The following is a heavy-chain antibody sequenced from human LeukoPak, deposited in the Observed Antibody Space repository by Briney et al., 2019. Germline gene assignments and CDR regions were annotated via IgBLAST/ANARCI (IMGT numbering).Heavy chain of an antibody. CDR2: ISSSGSTI. D-gene: IGHD6-13*01. Sequence: GGSLRLSCAASGFTFSSYAMSWVRQAPGKGLEWVSYISSSGSTIYYADSVKGRFTISRENAKNSLYLQMNSLRAGDTAVYYCARAAYSSTWYSRYFDLWGRGTLVTVSS. CDR3: ARAAYSSTWYSRYFDL. CDR1: GFTFSSYA. J-gene: IGHJ2*01. V-gene: IGHV3-48*01.